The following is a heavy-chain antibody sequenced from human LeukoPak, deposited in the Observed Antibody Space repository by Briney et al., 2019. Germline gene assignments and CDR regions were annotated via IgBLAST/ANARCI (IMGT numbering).Heavy chain of an antibody. Sequence: SETLSLTCTVSGGSISSGSYYWSWIRQPAGKGLEWIGRIYTSGSTNYNPSLKSRVTISVDTSKNQFSLKLSSVTAADTAVYYCASYDFWSGRFDYWGQGTLVTVSS. CDR3: ASYDFWSGRFDY. J-gene: IGHJ4*02. CDR2: IYTSGST. D-gene: IGHD3-3*01. CDR1: GGSISSGSYY. V-gene: IGHV4-61*02.